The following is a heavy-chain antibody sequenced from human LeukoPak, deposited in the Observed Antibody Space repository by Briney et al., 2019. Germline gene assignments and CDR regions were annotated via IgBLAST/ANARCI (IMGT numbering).Heavy chain of an antibody. J-gene: IGHJ4*02. Sequence: NPSETLSLTCAVYGGSFSGYYWSWIRQPPVKGLEWIGEINHSGNTKYNPSLKSRVTISADTSKNQFSLKLNSLTAADTAVYYCARAGYTFGRRTDYWGQGTLVTVSS. CDR2: INHSGNT. D-gene: IGHD5-18*01. V-gene: IGHV4-34*01. CDR3: ARAGYTFGRRTDY. CDR1: GGSFSGYY.